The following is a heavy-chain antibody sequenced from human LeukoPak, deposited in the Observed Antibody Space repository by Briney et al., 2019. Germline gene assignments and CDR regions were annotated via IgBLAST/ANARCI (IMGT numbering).Heavy chain of an antibody. Sequence: GGSLRLSCAASGFTVSSNYMSWVRQAPGKGLEWVSVIYSGGSTYYADSVKGRFTISGDNSKNTLYLQMNSLRAEDTAVYYCASTMIVVEGAFDIWGQGTMVTVSS. J-gene: IGHJ3*02. CDR1: GFTVSSNY. D-gene: IGHD3-22*01. CDR2: IYSGGST. V-gene: IGHV3-66*01. CDR3: ASTMIVVEGAFDI.